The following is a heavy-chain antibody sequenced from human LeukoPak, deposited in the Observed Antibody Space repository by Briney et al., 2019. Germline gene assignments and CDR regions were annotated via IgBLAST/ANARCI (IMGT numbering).Heavy chain of an antibody. CDR1: GYTFTSYD. J-gene: IGHJ4*02. CDR2: MNPNSGNT. D-gene: IGHD6-13*01. Sequence: ASVKVSCKASGYTFTSYDINWVRQATGQGLEWMGWMNPNSGNTGYAQKFQGRGTMTRNTSISTAYMELSSLRSEDTAVYYCARGLSSSRRFDYWGQGTLVTVSS. CDR3: ARGLSSSRRFDY. V-gene: IGHV1-8*01.